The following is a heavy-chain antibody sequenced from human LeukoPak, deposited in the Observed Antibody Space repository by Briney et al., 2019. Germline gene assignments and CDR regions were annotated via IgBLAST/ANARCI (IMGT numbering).Heavy chain of an antibody. D-gene: IGHD2-21*02. V-gene: IGHV4-59*01. CDR1: GGSISSYY. Sequence: PSETLSLTCTVSGGSISSYYWSWIRQPPGKGLEWIGCIYYSGSTNYNPSLKSRVTISVDTSKNQFSLKLSSVTAADTAVYYCARGDRFDPWGQGTLVTVSS. CDR2: IYYSGST. J-gene: IGHJ5*02. CDR3: ARGDRFDP.